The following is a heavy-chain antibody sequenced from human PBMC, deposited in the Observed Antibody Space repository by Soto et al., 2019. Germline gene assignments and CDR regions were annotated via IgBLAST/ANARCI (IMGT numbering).Heavy chain of an antibody. CDR1: GFSLSTSGVG. J-gene: IGHJ4*02. V-gene: IGHV2-5*02. CDR2: IYWDDDK. CDR3: AHVYGGYDNFDY. D-gene: IGHD5-12*01. Sequence: QITLKESGPTLVKPTQTLTLTCTFSGFSLSTSGVGVGWIRQPPGKALEWLALIYWDDDKRYSPSLKSRLTIAKDTSKNPVVLTRTNMDPVDTATYYCAHVYGGYDNFDYWGQGTLVTVSS.